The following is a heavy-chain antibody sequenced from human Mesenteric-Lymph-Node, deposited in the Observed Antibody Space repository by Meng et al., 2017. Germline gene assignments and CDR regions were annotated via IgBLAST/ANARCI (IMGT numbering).Heavy chain of an antibody. CDR2: VRYSGTA. CDR1: GGSFSGYY. J-gene: IGHJ4*02. V-gene: IGHV4-34*01. CDR3: ARHVYGDSYGF. D-gene: IGHD4-17*01. Sequence: QVQLQQWGAGLWKPSETLSLTCAVYGGSFSGYYWSWIRQPPGKGLEWIGSVRYSGTAYYNPSLTSRVTISVDTSKNQFSLNLSSLTAADTAVYYCARHVYGDSYGFWGQGTLVTVSS.